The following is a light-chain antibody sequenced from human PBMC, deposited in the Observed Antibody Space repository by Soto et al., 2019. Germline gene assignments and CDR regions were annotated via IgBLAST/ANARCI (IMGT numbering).Light chain of an antibody. CDR2: SNN. J-gene: IGLJ1*01. V-gene: IGLV1-44*01. CDR1: SSNIGSNT. CDR3: AAWDDSLNASYV. Sequence: QSVLTQPPSASGTPGQRVTISCSGSSSNIGSNTVNWYQQLPGTAPKILIYSNNQRPSGVPDRFSGSKPGTSASLAISVLQSEDEADYYCAAWDDSLNASYVFGTGTKVTVL.